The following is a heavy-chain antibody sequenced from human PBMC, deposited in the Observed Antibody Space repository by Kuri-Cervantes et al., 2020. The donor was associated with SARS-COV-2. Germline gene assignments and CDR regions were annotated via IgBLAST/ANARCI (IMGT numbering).Heavy chain of an antibody. CDR2: IYPGDSDT. CDR1: GYSFTSYW. Sequence: KVSCKGSGYSFTSYWMGWVRQMPGKGLEWMGIIYPGDSDTRYSPSFQGQVTISDDKSISAAYLEWSSLKASDTAMYYCARRGGRSRNFDYWGQGTLVTVSS. J-gene: IGHJ4*02. CDR3: ARRGGRSRNFDY. D-gene: IGHD6-13*01. V-gene: IGHV5-51*01.